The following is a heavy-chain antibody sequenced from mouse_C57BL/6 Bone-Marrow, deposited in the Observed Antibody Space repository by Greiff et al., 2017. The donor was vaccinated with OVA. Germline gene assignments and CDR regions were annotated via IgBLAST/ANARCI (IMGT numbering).Heavy chain of an antibody. Sequence: VKLQQPGAELVRPGSSVKLSCKASGYTFTSYWMDWVKQRPGQGLEWIGNIYPSDSETHYNQKFKDKATLTVDKSSSTAYMQLSSLTSEDSAVYYCARERDYLYAMDYWGQGTSVTVSS. D-gene: IGHD2-4*01. CDR3: ARERDYLYAMDY. V-gene: IGHV1-61*01. J-gene: IGHJ4*01. CDR2: IYPSDSET. CDR1: GYTFTSYW.